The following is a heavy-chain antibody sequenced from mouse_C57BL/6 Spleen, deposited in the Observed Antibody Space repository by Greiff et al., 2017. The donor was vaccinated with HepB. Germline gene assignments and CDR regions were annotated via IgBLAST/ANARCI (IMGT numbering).Heavy chain of an antibody. J-gene: IGHJ2*01. D-gene: IGHD3-2*02. Sequence: EVQLQESGPELVKPGASVKLSCTASGFSFTGYSMNWVKQSPERSLEWIGAINPSTGGTTYNQKFKAKATLTVDNSSSTAYLQLKSLTSEDAAVYYCARGNRPCDDWGQGTTLTVSS. CDR2: INPSTGGT. CDR3: ARGNRPCDD. CDR1: GFSFTGYS. V-gene: IGHV1-42*01.